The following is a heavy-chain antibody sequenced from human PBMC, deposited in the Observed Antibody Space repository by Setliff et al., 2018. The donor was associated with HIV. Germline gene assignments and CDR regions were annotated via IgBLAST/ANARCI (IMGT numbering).Heavy chain of an antibody. Sequence: PSETLSLTCTVSGGSTDSGCYYWAWIRQPPGKGLEWIGSMYYTGSTYYNPSLKSRVTISIDTSKNQFSLKLNSVTAADTAMYYCARDGGSSGSYFVLGYSDYWGPGTLVTVSS. CDR3: ARDGGSSGSYFVLGYSDY. V-gene: IGHV4-39*02. CDR2: MYYTGST. CDR1: GGSTDSGCYY. J-gene: IGHJ4*02. D-gene: IGHD6-19*01.